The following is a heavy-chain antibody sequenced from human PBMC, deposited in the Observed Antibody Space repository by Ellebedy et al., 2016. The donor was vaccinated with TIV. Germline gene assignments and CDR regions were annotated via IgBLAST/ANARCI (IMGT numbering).Heavy chain of an antibody. D-gene: IGHD3-22*01. CDR3: ARGTYDYDSRGSTPNDAYDI. CDR2: IYYSGST. V-gene: IGHV4-39*07. CDR1: GGSISSNCCH. J-gene: IGHJ3*02. Sequence: MPGGSLRLSCIVSGGSISSNCCHWGWIRQPPGKGLEWIGNIYYSGSTNYNPSLRSRVTISLDTSKNQFSLKLRSVTAADTAVYHCARGTYDYDSRGSTPNDAYDIWGQGTMVTVSS.